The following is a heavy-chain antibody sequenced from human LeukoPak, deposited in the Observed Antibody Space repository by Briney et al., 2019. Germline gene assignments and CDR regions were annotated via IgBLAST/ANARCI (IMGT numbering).Heavy chain of an antibody. CDR3: ARTRYYYNSRSYGAPYYFDY. CDR2: IYYTGST. Sequence: SETLSLTCTVSGVSISSSYSYWGWIRQPPGKGLEWIGSIYYTGSTYYNPSFKSRITISVDTSKNQFSLKVISVTAADTAVYYCARTRYYYNSRSYGAPYYFDYWGQGTLVTVSS. D-gene: IGHD3-10*01. V-gene: IGHV4-39*01. CDR1: GVSISSSYSY. J-gene: IGHJ4*02.